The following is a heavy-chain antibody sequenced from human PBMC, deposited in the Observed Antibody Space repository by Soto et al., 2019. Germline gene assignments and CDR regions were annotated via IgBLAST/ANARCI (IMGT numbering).Heavy chain of an antibody. Sequence: QVQLVESGGGVVQPGRSLRLSCAASGFTFSSNGMHWVRQAPGKGLEWVAVISYDGSNKYYADSVKGRFTISRDNSKNTLYLQMNSLRAEDTAVYYCAKDGGSSWYLATDYYYGMDVW. V-gene: IGHV3-30*18. CDR3: AKDGGSSWYLATDYYYGMDV. CDR1: GFTFSSNG. J-gene: IGHJ6*01. CDR2: ISYDGSNK. D-gene: IGHD6-13*01.